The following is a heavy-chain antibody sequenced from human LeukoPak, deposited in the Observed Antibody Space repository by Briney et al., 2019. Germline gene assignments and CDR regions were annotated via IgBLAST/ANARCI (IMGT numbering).Heavy chain of an antibody. CDR1: GGTSSIYA. D-gene: IGHD2-2*01. CDR2: IIPIFGTA. V-gene: IGHV1-69*13. J-gene: IGHJ6*02. CDR3: ARSGPVYCSSTSCYRIYYYYGMDV. Sequence: SVKVSCKASGGTSSIYAISWVRQAPGQGLEWMGGIIPIFGTANYAQKFQGRVTITADESTSTAYMELSSLRSEDTAVYYCARSGPVYCSSTSCYRIYYYYGMDVWGQGTTVTVSS.